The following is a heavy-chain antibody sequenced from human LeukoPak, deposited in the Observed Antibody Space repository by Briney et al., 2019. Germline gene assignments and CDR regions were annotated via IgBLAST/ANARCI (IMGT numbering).Heavy chain of an antibody. D-gene: IGHD3-3*01. CDR1: GFTFRDVW. Sequence: GGSLRLSCTASGFTFRDVWMTWVRQAPGKGLEWVGRIQTITDGGTTDYAAFVRGRFTISRDDSKNTLYLQMNSLRTEDTAVYYCARHERLSQYDYWGQGTLVTVSS. CDR2: IQTITDGGTT. CDR3: ARHERLSQYDY. V-gene: IGHV3-15*01. J-gene: IGHJ4*02.